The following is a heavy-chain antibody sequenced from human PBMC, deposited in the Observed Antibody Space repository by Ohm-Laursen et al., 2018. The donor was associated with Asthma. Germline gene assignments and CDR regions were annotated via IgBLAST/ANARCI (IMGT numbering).Heavy chain of an antibody. V-gene: IGHV3-7*05. CDR2: IKQDGSEK. CDR1: GFTFSSYW. J-gene: IGHJ6*02. Sequence: LSLTCAASGFTFSSYWMSWVRQAPGKGLEWVANIKQDGSEKYYVDSVKGRFTISRDNAKNSLYLQMNSLRAEDTAVYYCARVQELRSYYYYYGMDVWGQGTTVTVSS. D-gene: IGHD1-7*01. CDR3: ARVQELRSYYYYYGMDV.